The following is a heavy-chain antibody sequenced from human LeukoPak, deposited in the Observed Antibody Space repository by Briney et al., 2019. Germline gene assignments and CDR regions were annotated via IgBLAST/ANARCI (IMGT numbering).Heavy chain of an antibody. V-gene: IGHV4-59*01. D-gene: IGHD5-24*01. CDR1: ARSIIGYT. J-gene: IGHJ4*02. CDR3: ARGGGAVEMATITGLPNDY. Sequence: SETLSLTRTLSARSIIGYTWSSIRHPPRKGLEWVGYISYSGSTNYNPSLKSRVTISVDTSKNQFSLKLSSVTAADTAVYYCARGGGAVEMATITGLPNDYWGQGTLVTVSS. CDR2: ISYSGST.